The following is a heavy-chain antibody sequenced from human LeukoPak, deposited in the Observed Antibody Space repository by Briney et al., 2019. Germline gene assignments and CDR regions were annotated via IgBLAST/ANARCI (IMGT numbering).Heavy chain of an antibody. J-gene: IGHJ5*02. CDR1: GVTFSTHA. CDR2: ISGGGEST. CDR3: AKAYCGGGSCYSGTSWFDP. Sequence: GGSLRLSCAASGVTFSTHAMSWVRQTPGEGLEWVSAISGGGESTYYVDSVKGRFTISRDNSKNPLYLQMNSLRAEDTAVYYCAKAYCGGGSCYSGTSWFDPWGQGTLVTVSS. D-gene: IGHD2-15*01. V-gene: IGHV3-23*01.